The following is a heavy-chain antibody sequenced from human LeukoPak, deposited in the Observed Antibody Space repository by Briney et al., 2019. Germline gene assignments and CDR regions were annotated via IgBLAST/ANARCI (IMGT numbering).Heavy chain of an antibody. CDR3: AKDPRASSAYYYDRLGY. CDR2: ISGSGGST. CDR1: GFTFSSYA. D-gene: IGHD3-22*01. V-gene: IGHV3-23*01. Sequence: PGGSLRLSCAASGFTFSSYAMSWVRQAPGKRLEWVSAISGSGGSTYYADSVKGRFTISRDNSKSTLNLQMNSLRVEDTAVYYCAKDPRASSAYYYDRLGYWGQGTLVTVSS. J-gene: IGHJ4*02.